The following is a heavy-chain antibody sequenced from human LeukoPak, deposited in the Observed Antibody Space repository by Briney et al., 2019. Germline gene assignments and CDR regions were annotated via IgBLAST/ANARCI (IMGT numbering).Heavy chain of an antibody. J-gene: IGHJ5*02. CDR1: GFTFSSYF. Sequence: GGSLRLSCATSGFTFSSYFMSWVRQAPGKGLEWVSSMSGSAGDIYYADSVKGRFTISRDNTENSVYLQMNSLRVEDTAVYYCASSALDHWGQGVLVLVSS. V-gene: IGHV3-21*01. CDR3: ASSALDH. CDR2: MSGSAGDI.